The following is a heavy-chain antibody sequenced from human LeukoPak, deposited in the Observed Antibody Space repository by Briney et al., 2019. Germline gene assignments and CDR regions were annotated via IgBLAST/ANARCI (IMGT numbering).Heavy chain of an antibody. CDR2: INPSGGST. V-gene: IGHV1-46*01. CDR3: ARDEDSSGYYPLLDY. D-gene: IGHD3-22*01. J-gene: IGHJ4*02. CDR1: GYTFTSYY. Sequence: ASVKVSCKASGYTFTSYYMHWVRQAPGQGLEWMGIINPSGGSTSYAQKFQGRVTMTRDTSTSTVYMELSSLRSEDTALYYCARDEDSSGYYPLLDYWGQGTLVTVSS.